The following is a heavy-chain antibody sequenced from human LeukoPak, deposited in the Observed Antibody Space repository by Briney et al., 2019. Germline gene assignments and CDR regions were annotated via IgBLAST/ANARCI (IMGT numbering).Heavy chain of an antibody. CDR1: GFTFNTYV. V-gene: IGHV3-30*04. CDR3: ARVNGGSSYSFDN. D-gene: IGHD6-6*01. Sequence: GGSLRLSCAASGFTFNTYVIYWVRQAPGKGLQWVAVTSYDGRNNDYAGSVKGRFTISRDNSKNTVSLQMNSLRAEDTAVYFCARVNGGSSYSFDNWGQGTRVIVSS. J-gene: IGHJ4*02. CDR2: TSYDGRNN.